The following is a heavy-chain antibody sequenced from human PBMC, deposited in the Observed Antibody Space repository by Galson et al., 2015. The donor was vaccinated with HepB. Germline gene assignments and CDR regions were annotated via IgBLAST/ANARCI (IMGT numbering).Heavy chain of an antibody. Sequence: SLRLSCAASGFTFSSYGMHWVRQAPGKGLEWVAVIWHDGSNKYYADSVKGRFTISRDNSKNTLYLQMNSLRAEDTAVYYCARGISSSWYYNWYFDLWGRGTLVTVSS. D-gene: IGHD6-13*01. CDR2: IWHDGSNK. V-gene: IGHV3-33*01. J-gene: IGHJ2*01. CDR3: ARGISSSWYYNWYFDL. CDR1: GFTFSSYG.